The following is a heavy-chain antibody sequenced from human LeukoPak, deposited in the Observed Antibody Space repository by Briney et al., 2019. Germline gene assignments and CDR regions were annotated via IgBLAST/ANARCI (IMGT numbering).Heavy chain of an antibody. CDR3: GRDYYYDSKRDYYYGMDV. V-gene: IGHV4-59*01. D-gene: IGHD3-22*01. J-gene: IGHJ6*01. CDR2: IYYSGST. CDR1: GVSISSYY. Sequence: SETLSLTCTVSGVSISSYYWSWIRQPPGKGLEWVGYIYYSGSTNYNPSLKSRVSISVETSNNQFSLKLSYVTAADTAVFYCGRDYYYDSKRDYYYGMDVWGQGTTVTVSS.